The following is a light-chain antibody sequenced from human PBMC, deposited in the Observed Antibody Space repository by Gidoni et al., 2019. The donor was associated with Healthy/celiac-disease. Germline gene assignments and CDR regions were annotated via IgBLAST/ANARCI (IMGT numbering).Light chain of an antibody. CDR2: AAS. Sequence: DLQRTQSPSSLSASVGDRVTITCRASQSISSYLNWYQQKPGKAPKLLIYAASSLQSGVPSRFSGSGSGTDFTLTISSLQPEDFATYYCQQSYSTPRYTFGQXTKLEIK. CDR1: QSISSY. V-gene: IGKV1-39*01. CDR3: QQSYSTPRYT. J-gene: IGKJ2*01.